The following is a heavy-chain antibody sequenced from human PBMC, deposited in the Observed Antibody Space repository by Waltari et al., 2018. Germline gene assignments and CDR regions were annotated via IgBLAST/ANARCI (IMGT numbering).Heavy chain of an antibody. CDR1: GGSISSSSYY. J-gene: IGHJ4*02. CDR2: IYYSWST. CDR3: ARPPLRGYFDY. Sequence: QLQLQESGPGLVKPSETLSLTCTVSGGSISSSSYYWGWIRQPPGKGLEWIGSIYYSWSTYYNPSLKSRVTISVDTSKNQFSLKLSSVTAADTAVYYCARPPLRGYFDYWGQGTLVTVSS. V-gene: IGHV4-39*01.